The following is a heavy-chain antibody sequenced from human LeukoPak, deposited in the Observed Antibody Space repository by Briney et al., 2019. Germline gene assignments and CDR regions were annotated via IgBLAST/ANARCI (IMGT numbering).Heavy chain of an antibody. Sequence: VASVKVSCKASGYTFTTSYIHWVRQAPGQGLEWMGIINPSGGITTYAQKFQGRVTMARDTSTSTVYMELSSLRSEDTAVYYCAREGSGAITGQLVPRFDYWGQGTLVTVSS. D-gene: IGHD6-6*01. CDR3: AREGSGAITGQLVPRFDY. J-gene: IGHJ4*02. V-gene: IGHV1-46*01. CDR2: INPSGGIT. CDR1: GYTFTTSY.